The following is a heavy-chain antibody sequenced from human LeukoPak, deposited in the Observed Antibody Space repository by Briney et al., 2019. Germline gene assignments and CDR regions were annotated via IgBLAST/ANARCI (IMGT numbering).Heavy chain of an antibody. CDR3: ARTLYYYGSGTYGPALLEY. CDR2: INIYHDKT. J-gene: IGHJ4*02. CDR1: GYTFSSYG. Sequence: ASVKVSCKTSGYTFSSYGISWVRQAPGQGFEWMGWINIYHDKTNYTQKFQGRVTMTTDTSTRTAYMELRSLRSDDTAVYYCARTLYYYGSGTYGPALLEYWGQGTLVTVSS. D-gene: IGHD3-10*01. V-gene: IGHV1-18*01.